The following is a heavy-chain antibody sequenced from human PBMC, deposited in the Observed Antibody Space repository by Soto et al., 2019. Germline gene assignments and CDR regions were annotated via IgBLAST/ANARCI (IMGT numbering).Heavy chain of an antibody. CDR3: ARAPVHSHGLFEK. CDR2: IGFAGDT. D-gene: IGHD1-1*01. Sequence: EVQLVESGGGLIQPGGSLRLSCAASGFTFNNYGMHWVRQAMGEGLVWVAGIGFAGDTHYPDSVKGRFTISREDDSNSLFLQMNSLRVEDTAVYYCARAPVHSHGLFEKWGQGTLVTVSS. J-gene: IGHJ4*02. V-gene: IGHV3-13*01. CDR1: GFTFNNYG.